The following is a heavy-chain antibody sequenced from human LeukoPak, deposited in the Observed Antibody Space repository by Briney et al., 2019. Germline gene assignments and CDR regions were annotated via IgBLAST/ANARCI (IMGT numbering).Heavy chain of an antibody. CDR1: GFTVSSNY. Sequence: GGSLRLSCAASGFTVSSNYMSWVRQAPGKGLEWVSVIYSGGSTYYADSVKGRFTISRDNSKNTLYLQMNSLRAEDTAVYYCAGDFAVAGLKAFDYWGQGTLVTVSS. D-gene: IGHD6-19*01. CDR3: AGDFAVAGLKAFDY. J-gene: IGHJ4*02. V-gene: IGHV3-66*01. CDR2: IYSGGST.